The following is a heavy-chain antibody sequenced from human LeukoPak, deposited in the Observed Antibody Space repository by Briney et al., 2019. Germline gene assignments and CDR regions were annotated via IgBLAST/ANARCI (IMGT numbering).Heavy chain of an antibody. Sequence: PSETLSLTCTVSGGSISSGGYYWSWIRQPPGKGLEWIGYIYHSGSTYYNPSLKSRVTISVDRSKNQFSLKLSSVTAADTAVYYCARSPSGSYCYFDYWGQGTLVTVSS. CDR1: GGSISSGGYY. CDR2: IYHSGST. D-gene: IGHD1-26*01. J-gene: IGHJ4*02. V-gene: IGHV4-30-2*01. CDR3: ARSPSGSYCYFDY.